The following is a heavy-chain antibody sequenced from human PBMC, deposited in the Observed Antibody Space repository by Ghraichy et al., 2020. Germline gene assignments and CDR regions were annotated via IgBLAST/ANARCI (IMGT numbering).Heavy chain of an antibody. J-gene: IGHJ6*02. CDR3: AREDHPPAMGYGGNSSYYYGMDV. CDR1: GFTFSSYG. V-gene: IGHV3-33*01. CDR2: IWYDGSNK. D-gene: IGHD4-23*01. Sequence: GGSLRLSCAASGFTFSSYGMHWVRQAPGKGLEWVAVIWYDGSNKYYADSVKGRFTISRDNSKNTLYLQMNSLRAEDTAVYYCAREDHPPAMGYGGNSSYYYGMDVWGQGTTVTVSS.